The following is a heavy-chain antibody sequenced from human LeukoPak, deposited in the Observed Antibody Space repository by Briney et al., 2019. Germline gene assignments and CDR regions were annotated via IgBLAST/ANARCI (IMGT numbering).Heavy chain of an antibody. CDR3: ARVELNYGMDV. V-gene: IGHV1-46*01. CDR2: TNPSGGST. D-gene: IGHD1-7*01. J-gene: IGHJ6*02. CDR1: GYTFTSYF. Sequence: EASVKVSCKASGYTFTSYFMHWVRQAPGQGLEWMGITNPSGGSTSYAQKFQGRVTMTRATSTSTVYMELSSLRSEDTAVYYCARVELNYGMDVWGQGTTVTVSS.